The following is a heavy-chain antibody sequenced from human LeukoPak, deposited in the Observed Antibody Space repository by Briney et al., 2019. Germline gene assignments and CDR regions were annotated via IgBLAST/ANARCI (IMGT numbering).Heavy chain of an antibody. CDR1: GYSFTSYW. CDR2: IYPGDSDT. J-gene: IGHJ5*02. Sequence: GESLQISCKGSGYSFTSYWIGWVRQLPGKGLEWMGIIYPGDSDTRYSPSFQGQVTISADKSISTAYLQWSSLKASDTAMYYCARHSPGYCSGGSCFPHNFNWFDPWGQGTLVTVSS. V-gene: IGHV5-51*01. D-gene: IGHD2-15*01. CDR3: ARHSPGYCSGGSCFPHNFNWFDP.